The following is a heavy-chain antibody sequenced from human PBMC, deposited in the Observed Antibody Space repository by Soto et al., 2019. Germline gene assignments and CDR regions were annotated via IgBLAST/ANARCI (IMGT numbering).Heavy chain of an antibody. Sequence: PSETLSLTCTVSGGSISSSSYYWGWIRQPPGKGLEWIGSIYYSGSTYYNPSLKSRVTISVDTSKNQFSLKLSSVTAADTAVYYCACLDSCVYWGQGTLVTVSS. CDR1: GGSISSSSYY. J-gene: IGHJ4*02. CDR3: ACLDSCVY. V-gene: IGHV4-39*01. CDR2: IYYSGST. D-gene: IGHD6-6*01.